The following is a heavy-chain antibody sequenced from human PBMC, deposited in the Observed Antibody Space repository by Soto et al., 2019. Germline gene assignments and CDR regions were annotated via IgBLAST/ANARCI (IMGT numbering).Heavy chain of an antibody. Sequence: GGSLRLSCAASGFTFSSYSMNWVRQAPGKGLEWVSSISSSSSYIYYADSVKGRFTISRDNAKNSLYLQMNSLRAEDTAVYYCARVLAATEAFDIWGQGTMVTVSS. CDR2: ISSSSSYI. J-gene: IGHJ3*02. CDR3: ARVLAATEAFDI. D-gene: IGHD3-3*01. V-gene: IGHV3-21*01. CDR1: GFTFSSYS.